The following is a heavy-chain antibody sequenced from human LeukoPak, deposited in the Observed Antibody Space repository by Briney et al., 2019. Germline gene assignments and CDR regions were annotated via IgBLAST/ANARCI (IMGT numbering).Heavy chain of an antibody. D-gene: IGHD3-22*01. CDR2: IYYSGST. CDR1: GGSISSSSYY. J-gene: IGHJ4*02. CDR3: ARDPTSTSYYDSSGYQDY. V-gene: IGHV4-39*07. Sequence: SEALSLTRTVSGGSISSSSYYWGWFPQPPGKGLEWIGSIYYSGSTYYNPSLKSRVTISVDTSKNQFYLKLSSVTAADTAVYYCARDPTSTSYYDSSGYQDYWGQGTLVTVS.